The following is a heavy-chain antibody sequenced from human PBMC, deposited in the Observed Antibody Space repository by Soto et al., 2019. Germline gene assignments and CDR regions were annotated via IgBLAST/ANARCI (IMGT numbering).Heavy chain of an antibody. D-gene: IGHD6-6*01. CDR3: ASLTRVAARPMGGNWFDP. CDR1: GLTVSSNY. J-gene: IGHJ5*02. CDR2: IYSGGST. V-gene: IGHV3-53*01. Sequence: EVQLVESGGGLIQPGGSLRLSCAASGLTVSSNYMSWVRQAPGKGLEWVSVIYSGGSTYYADSVKGRFTISRDNSKNTLYLQMNSLRAEDTAVYYCASLTRVAARPMGGNWFDPWGQGTLVTVSS.